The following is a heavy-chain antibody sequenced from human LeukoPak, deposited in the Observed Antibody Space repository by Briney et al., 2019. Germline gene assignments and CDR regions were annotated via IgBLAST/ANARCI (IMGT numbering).Heavy chain of an antibody. CDR2: ITSSGSTM. Sequence: GGSLRLSCAASGFTFSSYEMNWVRQAPGKGLEWVSYITSSGSTMKYADSVKGRFTISRDNSKNTLYLQMNSLRAEDTAVYYCAKDRYYGSGSYYRIYYFDYWGQGTLVTVSS. J-gene: IGHJ4*02. D-gene: IGHD3-10*01. CDR3: AKDRYYGSGSYYRIYYFDY. CDR1: GFTFSSYE. V-gene: IGHV3-48*03.